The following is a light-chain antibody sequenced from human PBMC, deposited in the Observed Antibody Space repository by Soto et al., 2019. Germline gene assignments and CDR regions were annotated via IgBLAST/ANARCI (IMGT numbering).Light chain of an antibody. CDR3: AAWDDSLSGSFV. J-gene: IGLJ1*01. V-gene: IGLV1-47*01. CDR2: RNN. Sequence: QSVLTQPPSASGTPGQRVTISCSGSSSNIGSNYVYWYQQLPGTAPKLLIYRNNQRPSGVPDRFPGSKSGTSASLAISGLRSEDEADYYCAAWDDSLSGSFVFGNGTKVTVL. CDR1: SSNIGSNY.